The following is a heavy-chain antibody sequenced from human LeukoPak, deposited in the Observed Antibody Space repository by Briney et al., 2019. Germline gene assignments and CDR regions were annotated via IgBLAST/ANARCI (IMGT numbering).Heavy chain of an antibody. CDR2: ISSSSSYI. V-gene: IGHV3-21*01. CDR3: ARARSGPLDAFDI. CDR1: GFTFSSYS. Sequence: GGSLRLSCAASGFTFSSYSMTWVRQAPGKGLEWVSSISSSSSYIYYADSVKGRFTISRDNAKNSLYLQMNSLRAEDTAVYYCARARSGPLDAFDIWGQGTMVTVSS. J-gene: IGHJ3*02.